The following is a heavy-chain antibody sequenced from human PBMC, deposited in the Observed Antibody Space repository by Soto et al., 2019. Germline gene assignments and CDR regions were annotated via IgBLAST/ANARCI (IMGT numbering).Heavy chain of an antibody. D-gene: IGHD2-15*01. J-gene: IGHJ5*02. Sequence: ETLSLSSMFPGLSSDNSHFFLAWFHQPPGTGLQFIASVYHSGGAHYNSSLQSRVTISVDTANNQVSLSRESLTAADTDINNCRRVVLAASCYTDPDTWGQGIVVTVS. V-gene: IGHV4-39*01. CDR1: GLSSDNSHFF. CDR2: VYHSGGA. CDR3: RRVVLAASCYTDPDT.